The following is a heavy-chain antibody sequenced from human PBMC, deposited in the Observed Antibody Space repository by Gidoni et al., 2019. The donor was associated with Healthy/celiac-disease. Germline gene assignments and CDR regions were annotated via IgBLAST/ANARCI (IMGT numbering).Heavy chain of an antibody. CDR3: AKGAGHIVATGPGDY. J-gene: IGHJ4*02. V-gene: IGHV3-23*01. D-gene: IGHD5-12*01. CDR1: GFTFSSYA. CDR2: ISGSGGST. Sequence: EVQLLESGGGLVQPGGSLRLSCAASGFTFSSYAMSWVRQDPGRGLEWVSAISGSGGSTYYADSVKGRFTISRDNSKNTLYLQMNSLRAEDTAVYYCAKGAGHIVATGPGDYWGQGTLVTVSS.